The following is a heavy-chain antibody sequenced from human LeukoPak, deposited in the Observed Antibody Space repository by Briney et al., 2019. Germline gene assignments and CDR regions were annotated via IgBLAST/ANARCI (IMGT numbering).Heavy chain of an antibody. V-gene: IGHV1-2*02. D-gene: IGHD2-15*01. Sequence: ASVNLSFKASGYTFTGYYMFGVRQAPPQGNGRKGWINPNTGATNYAQNFQGRVTVTRDTSIRTTFMELSSLRSDDTAFYYCARDDRCCNGDNHDPDLGYWGQGTLVTVSS. J-gene: IGHJ4*02. CDR3: ARDDRCCNGDNHDPDLGY. CDR1: GYTFTGYY. CDR2: INPNTGAT.